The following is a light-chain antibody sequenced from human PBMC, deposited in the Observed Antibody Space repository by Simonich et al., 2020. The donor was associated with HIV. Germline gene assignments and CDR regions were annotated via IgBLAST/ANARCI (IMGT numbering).Light chain of an antibody. CDR1: QNVLSSSNNKNY. CDR3: QQYYSTPRT. V-gene: IGKV4-1*01. CDR2: WAS. Sequence: DIVMTQSPDSLAVSLGERATINCKSSQNVLSSSNNKNYLAWYQQKSGQPPKLLIFWASTRESGVPDRFSGSGSGTDFTLTISSLQAEDVAVYYCQQYYSTPRTFGQGTKVEIK. J-gene: IGKJ1*01.